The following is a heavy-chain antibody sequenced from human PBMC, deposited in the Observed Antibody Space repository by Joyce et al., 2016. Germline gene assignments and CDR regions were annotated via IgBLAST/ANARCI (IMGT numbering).Heavy chain of an antibody. V-gene: IGHV3-30*18. Sequence: QVQLVESGGGVVQPGRSLRLSCAASGFIFSDFAMHWVRQAPCQGLEWLAVLAFDGSNKFYGASVRGQFTISRDNSKNTLYLQMNSLRPEDTAIYYCAKEKSPTQRGWLRPYYYYALGVWGQGTTVTVSS. D-gene: IGHD5-12*01. J-gene: IGHJ6*02. CDR1: GFIFSDFA. CDR2: LAFDGSNK. CDR3: AKEKSPTQRGWLRPYYYYALGV.